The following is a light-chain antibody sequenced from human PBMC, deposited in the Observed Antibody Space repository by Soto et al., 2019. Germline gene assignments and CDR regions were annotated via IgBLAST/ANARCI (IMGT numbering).Light chain of an antibody. V-gene: IGKV1-39*01. Sequence: DIQMTHSPSTLSASVGDRVTISCRASQIISSFLNWYQQKPGKAPKLLIFLASSLQSGVPSRFSGSGSGADFTLTISSLQPEDFATYYCQQSYTVPLTFGQGTKVDIK. CDR3: QQSYTVPLT. CDR2: LAS. CDR1: QIISSF. J-gene: IGKJ1*01.